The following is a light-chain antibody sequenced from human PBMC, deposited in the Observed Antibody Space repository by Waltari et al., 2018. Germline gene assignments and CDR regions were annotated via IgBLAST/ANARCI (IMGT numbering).Light chain of an antibody. CDR2: QDT. Sequence: SYELTQPPSVSVSPGQTAKITCSGDTLPKQYAYWYQQKPGQAPVVVIYQDTKRPSGIPERFSGSSSGTTVTLTISDVQAADEAVYHCQSADSTNTYVIFGGGTQLTVL. V-gene: IGLV3-25*03. CDR3: QSADSTNTYVI. J-gene: IGLJ2*01. CDR1: TLPKQY.